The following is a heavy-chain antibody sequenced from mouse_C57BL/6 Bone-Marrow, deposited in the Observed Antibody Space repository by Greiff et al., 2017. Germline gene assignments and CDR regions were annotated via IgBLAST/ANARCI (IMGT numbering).Heavy chain of an antibody. Sequence: EVKLVESGGGLVQPGGSMKLSCVASGFTFSNYWMNWVRQSPEKGLEWVAQIRLKSDNYATHSAESVKGRFNISRDDSKSSVYLQMNNLRAEDTGIYYCTVYYYGNSPYYYAMDYWSQGTSVTVSS. V-gene: IGHV6-3*01. CDR2: IRLKSDNYAT. CDR3: TVYYYGNSPYYYAMDY. J-gene: IGHJ4*01. D-gene: IGHD1-1*01. CDR1: GFTFSNYW.